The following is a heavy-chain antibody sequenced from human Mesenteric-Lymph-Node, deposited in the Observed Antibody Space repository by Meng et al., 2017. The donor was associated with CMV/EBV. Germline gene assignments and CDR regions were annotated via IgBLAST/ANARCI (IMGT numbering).Heavy chain of an antibody. CDR2: INPNSGGT. CDR1: YY. Sequence: YYMHWVRQAPGQGLEWMGRINPNSGGTNYAQKFQGRVTMTRDTSISTAYMELSRLRSDDTAVYYCARGPKVGDIVVVPAAIMDWYFDLWGRGTLVTVSS. V-gene: IGHV1-2*06. CDR3: ARGPKVGDIVVVPAAIMDWYFDL. J-gene: IGHJ2*01. D-gene: IGHD2-2*01.